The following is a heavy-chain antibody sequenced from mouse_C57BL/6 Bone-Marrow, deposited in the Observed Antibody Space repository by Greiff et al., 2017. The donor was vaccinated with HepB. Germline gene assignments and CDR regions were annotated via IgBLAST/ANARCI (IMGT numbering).Heavy chain of an antibody. Sequence: EVMLVESGGDLVKPGGSLKLSCAASGFTFSSYGMSWVRQTPDKRLEWVATISSGGSYTYYPDSVKGRFTISRDNAKNTLYLQMSSLKSEDTAMYYCARQGDYDEGWYFDVWGTGTTVTVSS. CDR3: ARQGDYDEGWYFDV. CDR1: GFTFSSYG. V-gene: IGHV5-6*01. J-gene: IGHJ1*03. D-gene: IGHD2-4*01. CDR2: ISSGGSYT.